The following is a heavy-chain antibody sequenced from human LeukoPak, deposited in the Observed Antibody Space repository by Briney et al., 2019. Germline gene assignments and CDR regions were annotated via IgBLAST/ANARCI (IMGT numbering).Heavy chain of an antibody. J-gene: IGHJ5*02. CDR3: ARDLRVVRHSNWFDP. D-gene: IGHD3-10*01. Sequence: KPLETLSLTCTVSGGPISNYYLSWIRQPPGKGLEWVGCIYYSGSTNYNPSLKSRVTISVDTSKNQFSLKLSSVTAADTAVYYCARDLRVVRHSNWFDPWGQGTLVTVSS. CDR2: IYYSGST. CDR1: GGPISNYY. V-gene: IGHV4-59*01.